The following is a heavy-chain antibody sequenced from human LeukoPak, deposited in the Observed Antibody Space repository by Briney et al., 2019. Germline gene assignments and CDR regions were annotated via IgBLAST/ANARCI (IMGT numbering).Heavy chain of an antibody. Sequence: ASVTVSCKTSGYIFSSYGINWVRQAPGQGLEWMGWMTPNDGKTGYAQKFQGRVSLTRNTSINTAYMELSSLGSEDTAMYYCARMNRYDGSGDWFDPWGQGTLVTVSS. J-gene: IGHJ5*02. CDR2: MTPNDGKT. CDR3: ARMNRYDGSGDWFDP. CDR1: GYIFSSYG. V-gene: IGHV1-8*01. D-gene: IGHD3-22*01.